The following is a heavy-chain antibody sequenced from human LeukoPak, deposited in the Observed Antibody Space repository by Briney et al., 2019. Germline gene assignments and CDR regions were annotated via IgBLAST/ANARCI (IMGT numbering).Heavy chain of an antibody. CDR2: ISSSGGST. J-gene: IGHJ4*02. CDR1: GFRLSSYA. Sequence: GGSLRLSCAASGFRLSSYAMNWVRQAPGKGLEWVSSISSSGGSTYYADSVKGRFTISRDNSKNTLYLQMNSLRAEDTAVYYCAYDSTGYYYRNIDYWGQGTLVTVSS. D-gene: IGHD3-22*01. CDR3: AYDSTGYYYRNIDY. V-gene: IGHV3-23*01.